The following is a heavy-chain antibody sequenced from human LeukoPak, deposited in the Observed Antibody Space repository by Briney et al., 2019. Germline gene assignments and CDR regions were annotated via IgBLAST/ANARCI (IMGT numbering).Heavy chain of an antibody. V-gene: IGHV3-30*03. CDR2: ISYDGSDK. J-gene: IGHJ6*03. CDR1: GFSFSSYG. CDR3: ARDYYGDFGGRDHYMDV. Sequence: PGGSLRLSCAASGFSFSSYGMHWVRQAPGRGLEWVAVISYDGSDKYYADSVKGRFTISRDNAKNSLYLQMNSLRAEDTAVYYCARDYYGDFGGRDHYMDVWGKGTTVTVSS. D-gene: IGHD4-17*01.